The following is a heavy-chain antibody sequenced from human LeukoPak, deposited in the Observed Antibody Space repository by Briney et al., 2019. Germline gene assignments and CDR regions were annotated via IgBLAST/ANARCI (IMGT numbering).Heavy chain of an antibody. Sequence: SETLSLTCTVSGGSISSSSYYWGWIRQPPGKGLEWIGSIYYSGSTYYNPSLKSRVTISVDTSKNQFSLKLSSVTAADTAVYYCARDRSSGLYYFDYWGQGTLVTVSS. CDR1: GGSISSSSYY. D-gene: IGHD6-19*01. V-gene: IGHV4-39*07. CDR2: IYYSGST. CDR3: ARDRSSGLYYFDY. J-gene: IGHJ4*02.